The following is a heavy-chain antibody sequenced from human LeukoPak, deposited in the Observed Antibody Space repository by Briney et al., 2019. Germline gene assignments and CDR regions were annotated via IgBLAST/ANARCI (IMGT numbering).Heavy chain of an antibody. Sequence: GGSLRLSCAASGFTFSTYNMNWVRQAPGKGLEWVSYISTDSDSIYYADSVKGRFTISRDNAKNSLYLQMNSLRDEDTAVYYCASSIAAAWYYDYWGQGTLVTVSS. D-gene: IGHD6-13*01. CDR3: ASSIAAAWYYDY. V-gene: IGHV3-48*02. J-gene: IGHJ4*02. CDR2: ISTDSDSI. CDR1: GFTFSTYN.